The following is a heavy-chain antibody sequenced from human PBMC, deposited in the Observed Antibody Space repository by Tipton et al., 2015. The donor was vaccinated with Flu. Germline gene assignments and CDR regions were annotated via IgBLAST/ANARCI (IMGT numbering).Heavy chain of an antibody. Sequence: SLRLSCAASGFTFRSYAMSWVRQAPGRGLEWVSAIGGSGAKAYYADSVKGRFTISRDNSRNTLYLQMDSLRAGDTAVYFCAQDRDSSMWYEGYFFDYWGQGTLVTVSS. CDR2: IGGSGAKA. CDR1: GFTFRSYA. CDR3: AQDRDSSMWYEGYFFDY. D-gene: IGHD6-13*01. J-gene: IGHJ4*02. V-gene: IGHV3-23*01.